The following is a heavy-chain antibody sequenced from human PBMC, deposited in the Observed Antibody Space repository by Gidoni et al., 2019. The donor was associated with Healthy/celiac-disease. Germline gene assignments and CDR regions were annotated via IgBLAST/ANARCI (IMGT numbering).Heavy chain of an antibody. CDR3: ARDRVEVAVAGYYFDY. CDR1: GYTFTSYY. J-gene: IGHJ4*02. D-gene: IGHD6-19*01. CDR2: INPSGGST. Sequence: QVQLVQSGAEVKKPGASVKVSCKASGYTFTSYYMHWVRQAPGQGLEWMGIINPSGGSTSYAQKFQGRVTMTRDTSTSTVYMELSSLRSEDTAVYYCARDRVEVAVAGYYFDYWGQGTLVTVSS. V-gene: IGHV1-46*01.